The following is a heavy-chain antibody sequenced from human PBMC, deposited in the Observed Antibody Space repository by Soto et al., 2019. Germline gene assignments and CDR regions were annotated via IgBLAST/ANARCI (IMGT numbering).Heavy chain of an antibody. J-gene: IGHJ6*02. CDR1: GGTFSSYA. Sequence: ASVKVSCKASGGTFSSYAISWVRQAPGQGLEWMGGIIPIFGTANYAQKFQGRVTITADKSTSTAYMELSSLRSEDTAVYYCARDSITIFGVVMGSNYYGMDVWGQGTTVTVSS. D-gene: IGHD3-3*01. CDR3: ARDSITIFGVVMGSNYYGMDV. CDR2: IIPIFGTA. V-gene: IGHV1-69*06.